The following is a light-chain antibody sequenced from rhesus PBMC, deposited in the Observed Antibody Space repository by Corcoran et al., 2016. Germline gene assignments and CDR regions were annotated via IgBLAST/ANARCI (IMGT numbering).Light chain of an antibody. CDR3: QETSNFWT. Sequence: EIVMTQSPATLSLSPGETATISCRTSQSVSSNLAWYQQKPGQTPRLLIHGASSRDTGIPDKFSGRGSGTDFTLTISSLEPEDFAVYYCQETSNFWTFGQGTKVEIK. V-gene: IGKV3-31*02. CDR1: QSVSSN. J-gene: IGKJ1*01. CDR2: GAS.